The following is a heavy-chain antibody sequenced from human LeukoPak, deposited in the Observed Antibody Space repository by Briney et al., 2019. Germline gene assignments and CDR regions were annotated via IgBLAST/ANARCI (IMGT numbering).Heavy chain of an antibody. CDR1: GFTFSSYG. V-gene: IGHV3-33*01. CDR3: ATDIIGVVGATCDY. J-gene: IGHJ4*02. Sequence: GGSLRLSCAASGFTFSSYGMHWVRQAPGKGLEWVAVIWYDGSNKYYADSVKGRFTISRDNSKNTLYLQMNSLRAEDTAVYYCATDIIGVVGATCDYWGQGTLVTVSS. CDR2: IWYDGSNK. D-gene: IGHD1-26*01.